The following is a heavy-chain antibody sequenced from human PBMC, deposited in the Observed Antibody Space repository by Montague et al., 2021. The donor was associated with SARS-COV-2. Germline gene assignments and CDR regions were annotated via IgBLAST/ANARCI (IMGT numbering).Heavy chain of an antibody. CDR1: GGSVSSYY. CDR2: IYYSGST. V-gene: IGHV4-59*08. D-gene: IGHD2-8*01. Sequence: SGTLSLTCTVSGGSVSSYYWSWIRQPPGKGLEWIGYIYYSGSTNYNPSLKSRVTISVDTSKNQFSLKLSSVTAADTAVYYCARLAVGYCTNGVCYTAFDYWGQGTLVTVSS. J-gene: IGHJ4*02. CDR3: ARLAVGYCTNGVCYTAFDY.